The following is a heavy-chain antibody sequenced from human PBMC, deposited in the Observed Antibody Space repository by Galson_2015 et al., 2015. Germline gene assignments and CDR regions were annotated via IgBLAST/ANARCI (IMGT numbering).Heavy chain of an antibody. CDR1: GFTFNNYA. Sequence: FLRLSCAASGFTFNNYAMNWVRQAPGKGLEWVSVISGSGGSTYYADSVKGRFTISRTNSKNTLYLQMNSLTAEDTAVYYCAKSSSPGATSLDAFDVWGQGTMVTVSS. D-gene: IGHD1-26*01. V-gene: IGHV3-23*01. CDR3: AKSSSPGATSLDAFDV. CDR2: ISGSGGST. J-gene: IGHJ3*01.